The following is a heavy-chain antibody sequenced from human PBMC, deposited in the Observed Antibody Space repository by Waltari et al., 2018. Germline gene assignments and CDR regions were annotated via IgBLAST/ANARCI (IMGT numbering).Heavy chain of an antibody. D-gene: IGHD6-13*01. Sequence: EVQLVESGGGLVKPGGSLRLSCAASGFTFNTYTMNWVRQAPGKGVEWVSTISSTRRDIYYAEAVKGRFTISRDNAKSSLYLQLNSLRAEDTAVYYCAGGYSSYYGMDVWGQGTTVTVSS. CDR3: AGGYSSYYGMDV. CDR1: GFTFNTYT. V-gene: IGHV3-21*02. J-gene: IGHJ6*02. CDR2: ISSTRRDI.